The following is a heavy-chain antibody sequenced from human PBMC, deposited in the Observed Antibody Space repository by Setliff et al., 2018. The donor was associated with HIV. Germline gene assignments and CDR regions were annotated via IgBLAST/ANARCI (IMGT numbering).Heavy chain of an antibody. CDR1: GYSISSGDYY. Sequence: PSETLSLTCAVSGYSISSGDYYWSWIRQPAGKGLEWIGRIYTSGSTNYNPSLKSRVTISVDTSKNQFSLKLSSVTAADTAVYYCARHDSGGYYSLDYWGQGTLVTVSS. D-gene: IGHD3-22*01. CDR3: ARHDSGGYYSLDY. CDR2: IYTSGST. J-gene: IGHJ4*02. V-gene: IGHV4-61*02.